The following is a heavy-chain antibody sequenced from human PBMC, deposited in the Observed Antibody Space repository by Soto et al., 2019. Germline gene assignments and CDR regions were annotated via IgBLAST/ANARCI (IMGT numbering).Heavy chain of an antibody. Sequence: TSETLSLTCTVSGGTISSYYWSWIRQPPGKGLEWIGYFYYIGSTNYNPSLKSRITISVDTSKNQISLKLSSVTAADTAVYYCARVTAMRYYFDYWGQGALVTVSS. D-gene: IGHD5-18*01. CDR3: ARVTAMRYYFDY. J-gene: IGHJ4*02. CDR2: FYYIGST. CDR1: GGTISSYY. V-gene: IGHV4-59*01.